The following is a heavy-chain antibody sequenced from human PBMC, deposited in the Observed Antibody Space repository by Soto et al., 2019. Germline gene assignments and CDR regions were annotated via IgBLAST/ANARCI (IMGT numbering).Heavy chain of an antibody. J-gene: IGHJ4*02. Sequence: PSETLSLTCAVSGGSFTSNNWWTWVRQPPGQGLEWIGEIYRTGSTNFNPSLKSRVTISLDKSENQFSLKVTSLTAADTAVYYCASRDPGTSVDYWGQGTLVTVSS. CDR1: GGSFTSNNW. CDR2: IYRTGST. D-gene: IGHD1-7*01. CDR3: ASRDPGTSVDY. V-gene: IGHV4-4*02.